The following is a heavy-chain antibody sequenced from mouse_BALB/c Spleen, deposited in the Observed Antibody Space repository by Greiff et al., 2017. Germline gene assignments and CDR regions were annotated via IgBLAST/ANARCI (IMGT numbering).Heavy chain of an antibody. Sequence: EVQLVESGGGLVQPGGSLRLSCATSGFTFTDYYMSWVRQPPGKALEWLGFIRNKANGYTTEYSASVKGRFTISRDNSQSILYLQMNTLRAEDSATYYCARDIPELGRYAMDYWGQGTSVTVSS. D-gene: IGHD4-1*01. J-gene: IGHJ4*01. CDR2: IRNKANGYTT. V-gene: IGHV7-3*02. CDR3: ARDIPELGRYAMDY. CDR1: GFTFTDYY.